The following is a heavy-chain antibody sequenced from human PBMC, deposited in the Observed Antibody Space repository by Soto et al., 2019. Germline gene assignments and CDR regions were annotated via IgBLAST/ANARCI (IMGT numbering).Heavy chain of an antibody. J-gene: IGHJ1*01. CDR2: IYSGGST. D-gene: IGHD3-22*01. CDR1: GFTVSSNY. CDR3: ARDRVESGYPEYFQH. Sequence: EVQLVESGGGLIQPGGSLRLPCAASGFTVSSNYMSWVRQAPGKGLEWVSVIYSGGSTYYAYSVKGRFTISRDNSKNTLYLQMNSLRAEDTAVYYCARDRVESGYPEYFQHWGQGTLVTVSS. V-gene: IGHV3-53*01.